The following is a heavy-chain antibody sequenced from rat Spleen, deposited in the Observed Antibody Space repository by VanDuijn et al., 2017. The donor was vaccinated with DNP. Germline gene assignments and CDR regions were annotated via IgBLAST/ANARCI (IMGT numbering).Heavy chain of an antibody. J-gene: IGHJ2*01. CDR3: ARWGDYFDY. CDR2: INYSGNT. CDR1: GYSITSNY. Sequence: EVQLQESGPGLVKPSQSLSLTCSVTGYSITSNYWGWIRKFPGNKMEWIGHINYSGNTRYSPSLKSRISISRDTSKNQFFLQLDSVTTEDTATYYCARWGDYFDYWGQGVMVTVSS. V-gene: IGHV3-1*01.